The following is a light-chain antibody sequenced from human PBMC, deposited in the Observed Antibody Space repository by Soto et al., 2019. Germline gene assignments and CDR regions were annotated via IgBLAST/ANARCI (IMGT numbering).Light chain of an antibody. CDR2: GSS. Sequence: EVVLTQSPGTLSLSPGERATLSCRASENVSNNYLAWYQQKPGQAPRLLIFGSSDRAAGIPDRFSGSGSGTDFTLTISRLEPDDFEVYYCQQYGSSPPYTLGQGTKLEIK. CDR3: QQYGSSPPYT. J-gene: IGKJ2*01. CDR1: ENVSNNY. V-gene: IGKV3-20*01.